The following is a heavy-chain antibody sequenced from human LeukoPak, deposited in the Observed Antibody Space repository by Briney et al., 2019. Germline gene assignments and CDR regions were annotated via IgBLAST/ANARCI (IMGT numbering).Heavy chain of an antibody. D-gene: IGHD4-11*01. Sequence: GSLILSCAASGFNFSASSMHWVRQASGKGPEWVGQIGGKPNNYATLYSVSVKGRFTMSRDDSKNTTSLQLSSLKTDDTAVYYCTSYPTTTAPYWGQGVLVTVSS. CDR3: TSYPTTTAPY. J-gene: IGHJ4*02. CDR2: IGGKPNNYAT. V-gene: IGHV3-73*01. CDR1: GFNFSASS.